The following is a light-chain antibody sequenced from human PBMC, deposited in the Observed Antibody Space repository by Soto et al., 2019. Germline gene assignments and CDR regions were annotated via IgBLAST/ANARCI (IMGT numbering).Light chain of an antibody. Sequence: DIQMTQSPSSLSASVGDRVTITCRASQGISSYLSWYQQKPGKAPKFLIYAASSLQRGVPSRFSGSGSGTDFTLTISILQPEDFATYYCQQSYSTPITFGQGTRLEIK. CDR3: QQSYSTPIT. J-gene: IGKJ5*01. CDR2: AAS. V-gene: IGKV1-39*01. CDR1: QGISSY.